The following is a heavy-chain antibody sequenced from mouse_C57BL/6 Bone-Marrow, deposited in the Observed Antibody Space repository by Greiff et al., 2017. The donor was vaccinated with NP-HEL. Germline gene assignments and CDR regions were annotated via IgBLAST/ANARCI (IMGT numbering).Heavy chain of an antibody. CDR2: IDPSDSYT. V-gene: IGHV1-59*01. J-gene: IGHJ3*01. CDR1: GYTFTSYW. D-gene: IGHD2-2*01. Sequence: QVQLQQPGAELVRPGTSVKLSCKASGYTFTSYWMHWVKQRPGQGLEWIGVIDPSDSYTNYNQKFKGKATLTVYTSSSTAYMQLSSLTSEDSAVYYCASVSTMVKWFAYWGQGTLVTVSA. CDR3: ASVSTMVKWFAY.